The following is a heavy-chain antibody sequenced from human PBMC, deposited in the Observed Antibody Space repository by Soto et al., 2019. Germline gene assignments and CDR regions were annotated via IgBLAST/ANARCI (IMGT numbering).Heavy chain of an antibody. Sequence: GSLRLSCAASVFTFSSYWMHWVRQGPGKGLVWVSRINSDGSSTSYADSVKGRFTISRDNAKNTLYLQMNSLRAEDTAVYYCARERVYDYFHGGWFDPWGQGTLVTVSS. V-gene: IGHV3-74*01. J-gene: IGHJ5*02. CDR2: INSDGSST. CDR1: VFTFSSYW. CDR3: ARERVYDYFHGGWFDP. D-gene: IGHD4-17*01.